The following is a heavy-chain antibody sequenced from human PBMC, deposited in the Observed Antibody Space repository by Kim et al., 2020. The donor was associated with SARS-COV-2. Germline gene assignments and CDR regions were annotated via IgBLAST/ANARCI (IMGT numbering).Heavy chain of an antibody. CDR1: GGSFSDYY. CDR3: ARRVRGVNDAFDV. D-gene: IGHD3-10*01. V-gene: IGHV4-34*01. CDR2: INHSGSI. Sequence: SETLSLTCVVYGGSFSDYYWSWIRQPPGKGLEWIGEINHSGSINYKSSLKSRVTISVDTAKNQFSLKLRSVTAAGTAVYYCARRVRGVNDAFDVWGQGT. J-gene: IGHJ3*01.